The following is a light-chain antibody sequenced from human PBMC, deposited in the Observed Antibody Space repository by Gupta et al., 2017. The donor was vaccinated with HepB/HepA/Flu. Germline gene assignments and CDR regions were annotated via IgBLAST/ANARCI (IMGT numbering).Light chain of an antibody. Sequence: EIVLTQSPGTLSLSPGERATLSCRASQSVSNNYLAWYQQEPGQAPRLLIYDTSTRATGIPDRISGSGSGTDFTLTISRLEPEDFAVYYCRQYGSSPWTFAQGTKVEIK. CDR1: QSVSNNY. CDR2: DTS. CDR3: RQYGSSPWT. J-gene: IGKJ1*01. V-gene: IGKV3-20*01.